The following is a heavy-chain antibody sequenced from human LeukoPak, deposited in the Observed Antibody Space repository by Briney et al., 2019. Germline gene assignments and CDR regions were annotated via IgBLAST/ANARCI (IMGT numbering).Heavy chain of an antibody. CDR1: GFTFGSYA. Sequence: PGGSLRLSCAASGFTFGSYAMSWVRQAPGKGLEWVSYISSSESTIFYADSVMGRFTISRDNAKNSLYLEMNSLRAEDTAVYYCARVDWELIDGDFDYWGQGTLVAVSS. J-gene: IGHJ4*02. CDR2: ISSSESTI. CDR3: ARVDWELIDGDFDY. V-gene: IGHV3-48*04. D-gene: IGHD1-26*01.